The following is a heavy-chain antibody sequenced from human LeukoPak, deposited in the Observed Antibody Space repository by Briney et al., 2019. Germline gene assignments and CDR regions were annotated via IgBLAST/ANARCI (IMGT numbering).Heavy chain of an antibody. Sequence: GGSLRLSFEVPGFTFRNYGMSWVRQAPGKGREWVAAISGRGGRTYYAASVKGRFTISRDNSKNTLYLQMNSLRAEDTAVYYCARMTVSGRDNWFDPWGQGTLVTVSS. CDR3: ARMTVSGRDNWFDP. D-gene: IGHD6-19*01. V-gene: IGHV3-23*01. J-gene: IGHJ5*02. CDR2: ISGRGGRT. CDR1: GFTFRNYG.